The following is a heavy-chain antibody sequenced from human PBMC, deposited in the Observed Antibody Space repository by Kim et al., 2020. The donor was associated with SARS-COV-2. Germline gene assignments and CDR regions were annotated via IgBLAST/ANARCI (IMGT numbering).Heavy chain of an antibody. D-gene: IGHD6-19*01. CDR2: IQSDGSKE. J-gene: IGHJ4*01. Sequence: GGSLRLSCVASGFTFTTYGMHWVRQPPGKGLEWVAAIQSDGSKEYYVDSMKGRFTISRDDPKNTLYLQINSLRDDDTAVYYCVRDSTYSSGWYPLGFWGHGTLVTVCS. CDR1: GFTFTTYG. CDR3: VRDSTYSSGWYPLGF. V-gene: IGHV3-30*03.